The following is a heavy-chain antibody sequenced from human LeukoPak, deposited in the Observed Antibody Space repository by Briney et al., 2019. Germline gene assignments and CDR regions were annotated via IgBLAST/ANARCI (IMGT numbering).Heavy chain of an antibody. CDR2: ISHTGRS. CDR1: RGSVSGYY. CDR3: ARGFDGLTGYYPPDY. D-gene: IGHD3-9*01. J-gene: IGHJ4*02. Sequence: SETLSLTCAIYRGSVSGYYWSWIRQSPGKGLEWIGEISHTGRSKNNPSLKSRVTISEDMSKKQFSLKLNSVTAADTALYYCARGFDGLTGYYPPDYWSQGTLVAVSS. V-gene: IGHV4-34*01.